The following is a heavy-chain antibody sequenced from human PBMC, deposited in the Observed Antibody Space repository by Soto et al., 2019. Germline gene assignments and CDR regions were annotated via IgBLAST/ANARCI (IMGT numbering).Heavy chain of an antibody. Sequence: QVQLQESGPGLVKPSETLSLTCTVSGASISSSYWSWIRQSPGKGLEWIGYVYYSGSTKYNPSLKIRVTISVDTSKNQFSVKLSSVTAADTAVYYCARGYYDSNGQSNTFDIWGQGTMVTVSS. CDR2: VYYSGST. CDR3: ARGYYDSNGQSNTFDI. J-gene: IGHJ3*02. CDR1: GASISSSY. V-gene: IGHV4-59*01. D-gene: IGHD3-22*01.